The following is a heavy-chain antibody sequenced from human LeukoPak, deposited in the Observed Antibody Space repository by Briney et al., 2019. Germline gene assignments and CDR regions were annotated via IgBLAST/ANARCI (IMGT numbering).Heavy chain of an antibody. D-gene: IGHD6-19*01. Sequence: QPGGSLRLSCAASGFTFSNYEFNWVRQAPGKGLEWISYISSSGRNIYYADSVKGRFTISRDNAKNSLYLQMNSLRAEDTAVYYCARESGWYDWGQGTLVTVSS. CDR2: ISSSGRNI. CDR3: ARESGWYD. CDR1: GFTFSNYE. V-gene: IGHV3-48*03. J-gene: IGHJ4*02.